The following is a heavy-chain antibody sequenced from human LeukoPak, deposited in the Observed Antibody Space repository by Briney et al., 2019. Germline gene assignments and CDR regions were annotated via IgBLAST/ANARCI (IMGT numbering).Heavy chain of an antibody. CDR2: ISYDGGNK. CDR3: ARDSSSWGSGTYGGNY. J-gene: IGHJ4*02. Sequence: GGSLRLSCAASGFTFSTYAMYWVRQAPGKGLEWVAVISYDGGNKYYADSVKGRFTISRDNSKNTLYLQMNGLRAEDTAVYYCARDSSSWGSGTYGGNYWGQGTLVAVSS. V-gene: IGHV3-30-3*01. D-gene: IGHD4-23*01. CDR1: GFTFSTYA.